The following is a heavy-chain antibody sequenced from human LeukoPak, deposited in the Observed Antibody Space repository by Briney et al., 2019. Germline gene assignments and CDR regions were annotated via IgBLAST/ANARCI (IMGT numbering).Heavy chain of an antibody. Sequence: GGSLRLSCAASGFTFRSYEMHWVRLTPGKGLTWVSRINSDGTKTDYADSVKGRFTISRDNGKNTLYLQMNSLRAEDTAIYYCASLDPFDYWGHGTLVTVSS. CDR1: GFTFRSYE. V-gene: IGHV3-74*01. CDR2: INSDGTKT. J-gene: IGHJ4*01. CDR3: ASLDPFDY.